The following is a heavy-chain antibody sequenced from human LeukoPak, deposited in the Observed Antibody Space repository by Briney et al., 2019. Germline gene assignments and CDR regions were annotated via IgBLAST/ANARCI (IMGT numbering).Heavy chain of an antibody. D-gene: IGHD3-10*01. Sequence: SVKVSCKASGGTFSSYAISWVRQAPGQGLEWMGRIIPILGIANHAQKFQGRVTITADKSTSTAYMELSSLRSEDTAVYYCASCMYYGSGRSYGMDVWGQGTTVTVSS. V-gene: IGHV1-69*04. CDR1: GGTFSSYA. CDR2: IIPILGIA. CDR3: ASCMYYGSGRSYGMDV. J-gene: IGHJ6*02.